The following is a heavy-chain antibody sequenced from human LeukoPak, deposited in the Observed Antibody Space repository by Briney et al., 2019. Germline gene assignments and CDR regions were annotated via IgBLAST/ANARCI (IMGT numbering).Heavy chain of an antibody. CDR3: ARGAAAGTVNNWFDP. D-gene: IGHD6-13*01. CDR1: GYTFTSYY. Sequence: ASVKVSFTASGYTFTSYYMHWVRQAPGQGLEWMGIINPSGGSTSYAQKFQGRVTMTRDTSTSTVYMELSSLRSEDTAVYYCARGAAAGTVNNWFDPWGQGTLVTVSS. J-gene: IGHJ5*02. CDR2: INPSGGST. V-gene: IGHV1-46*01.